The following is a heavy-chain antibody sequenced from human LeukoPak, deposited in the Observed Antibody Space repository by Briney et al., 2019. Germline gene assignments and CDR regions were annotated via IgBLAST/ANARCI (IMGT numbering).Heavy chain of an antibody. D-gene: IGHD3-22*01. CDR3: ARGIVGSGSYFHH. CDR2: INPKSGGT. J-gene: IGHJ1*01. V-gene: IGHV1-2*02. CDR1: GYTFTDYY. Sequence: ASVKVSFKASGYTFTDYYMHWVRQAPGQGLEWMGWINPKSGGTIYAQKFQGRVTMTRDTSISTAYMEVTRLRSDDTAVYFCARGIVGSGSYFHHWGQGTLVSVSS.